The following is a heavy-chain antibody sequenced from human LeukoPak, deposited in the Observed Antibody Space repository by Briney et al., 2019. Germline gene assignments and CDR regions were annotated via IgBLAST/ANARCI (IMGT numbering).Heavy chain of an antibody. CDR2: ITWNGGST. D-gene: IGHD6-19*01. J-gene: IGHJ4*02. Sequence: GGSLRLSCAASGFTFSSYAMSWVRQAPGKGLEWVSGITWNGGSTGYADSVKGRFTISRDNAKNSLYLQMNSLRAEDTAFYYCARDPGDILVAGTFDYWGQGTLVTVSS. V-gene: IGHV3-20*04. CDR3: ARDPGDILVAGTFDY. CDR1: GFTFSSYA.